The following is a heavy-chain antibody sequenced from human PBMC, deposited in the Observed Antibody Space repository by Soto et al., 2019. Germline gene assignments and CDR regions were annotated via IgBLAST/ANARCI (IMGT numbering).Heavy chain of an antibody. CDR2: ISSSSSTI. J-gene: IGHJ2*01. CDR1: GFTFSSYS. CDR3: ARDGSSGSYGLDWYFDL. D-gene: IGHD1-26*01. V-gene: IGHV3-48*02. Sequence: HPGGSLRLSCAASGFTFSSYSMNWVRQAPGKGLEWVSYISSSSSTIYYADSVKGRFTISRDNAKNSLYLQMNSLRDEDTAVYYCARDGSSGSYGLDWYFDLWGRGTLVTVSS.